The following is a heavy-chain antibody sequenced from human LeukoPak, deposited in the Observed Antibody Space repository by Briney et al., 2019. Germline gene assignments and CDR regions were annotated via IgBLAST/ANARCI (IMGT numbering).Heavy chain of an antibody. D-gene: IGHD4-11*01. V-gene: IGHV3-30*02. CDR2: IRYDGRNK. CDR3: IKGNSYAFDI. J-gene: IGHJ3*02. Sequence: GGSLRLSCVASGFSFSTYGMHWVRQAPGKGLEWVAFIRYDGRNKYDADSVKGRFTLSRDTSKNTLYLQMNSLRDEDTAVYSCIKGNSYAFDIWGQGTTVTVSS. CDR1: GFSFSTYG.